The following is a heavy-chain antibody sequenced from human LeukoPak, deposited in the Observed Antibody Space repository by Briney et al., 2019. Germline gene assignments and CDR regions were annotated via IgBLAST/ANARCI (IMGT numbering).Heavy chain of an antibody. CDR1: GFTLSSYL. V-gene: IGHV3-7*01. Sequence: GGSLRLSCEASGFTLSSYLMSWVRQAPGKGLEWVARIKKDGSERHYVDSVKGRFTISRDNAKNSVYLQMSALRAEDTAVYYCARRSITMIGWGQGTLVTVSS. CDR2: IKKDGSER. J-gene: IGHJ4*02. CDR3: ARRSITMIG. D-gene: IGHD3-22*01.